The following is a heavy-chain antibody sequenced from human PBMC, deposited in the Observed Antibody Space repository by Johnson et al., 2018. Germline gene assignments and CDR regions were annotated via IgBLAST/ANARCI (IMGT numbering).Heavy chain of an antibody. J-gene: IGHJ6*02. CDR3: ARGCRGFYGMDV. CDR1: GFTFSSYW. V-gene: IGHV3-74*01. D-gene: IGHD3-10*01. Sequence: VQLQESGGGLVQPGGSLRLSCAASGFTFSSYWMHWVRQAPGKGLVWVSRIQTDGSRTNYADSVKGRFTISRDTAKNRLYLQMNSLRAQDTAVYYCARGCRGFYGMDVWGQGTTVTVSS. CDR2: IQTDGSRT.